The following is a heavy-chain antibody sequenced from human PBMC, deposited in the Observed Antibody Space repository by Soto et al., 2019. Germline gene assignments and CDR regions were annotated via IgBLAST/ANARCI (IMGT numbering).Heavy chain of an antibody. J-gene: IGHJ4*02. CDR3: ARVLWVETTINFDH. Sequence: QVQLQESGPGLVKPSETLSLTCTVSGGSISSYYWSWIRQPPGKGLEWIGYIYYSGSTNHNPSLKSRATISVDTSKNQFSLKLSSVTAADTAVYYCARVLWVETTINFDHWGQGTLVTVSS. D-gene: IGHD5-18*01. CDR2: IYYSGST. CDR1: GGSISSYY. V-gene: IGHV4-59*01.